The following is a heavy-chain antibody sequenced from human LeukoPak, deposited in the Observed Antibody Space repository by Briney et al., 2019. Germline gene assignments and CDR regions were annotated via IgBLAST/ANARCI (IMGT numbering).Heavy chain of an antibody. D-gene: IGHD1-26*01. Sequence: GGSLRLSCAASGFTFSSYGMHWVRQAPGKGLEWVAVISYDGSNKYYADSVKGRFTISRDNSKNTLYLQMNSLRAEDTAVYYCARDREVGATTFAFDIWGQGTMVTVPS. CDR1: GFTFSSYG. J-gene: IGHJ3*02. CDR2: ISYDGSNK. CDR3: ARDREVGATTFAFDI. V-gene: IGHV3-30*03.